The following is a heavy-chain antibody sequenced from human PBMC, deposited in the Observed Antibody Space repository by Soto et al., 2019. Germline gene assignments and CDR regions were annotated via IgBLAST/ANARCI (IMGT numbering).Heavy chain of an antibody. J-gene: IGHJ4*02. CDR3: GEGGGGGYDSDHDYSGGLLMGPS. CDR1: GFIFSNYG. Sequence: GGSLRLSCAASGFIFSNYGVHWVRQAPGKGLEWVALIYYDGSYENYADSVKGRFTISRDNSKSTLWLQMNSLRVEDTAVYYCGEGGGGGYDSDHDYSGGLLMGPSWGQGTQVTVSS. D-gene: IGHD3-22*01. V-gene: IGHV3-33*06. CDR2: IYYDGSYE.